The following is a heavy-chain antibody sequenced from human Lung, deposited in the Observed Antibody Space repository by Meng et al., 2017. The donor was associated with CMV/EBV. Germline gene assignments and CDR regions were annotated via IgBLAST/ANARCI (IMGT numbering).Heavy chain of an antibody. V-gene: IGHV3-30*02. J-gene: IGHJ4*02. CDR2: TRYDGSNK. CDR1: GITFSRNG. D-gene: IGHD3-9*01. CDR3: ANGKSVLRYFDWLFAVDY. Sequence: SCAASGITFSRNGMHWVRQAPGKGLEWVAFTRYDGSNKTYLDSVKGRFNIPRDNSKNTLYLQMKSLRAEDKAFDYCANGKSVLRYFDWLFAVDYXGQGXLVTVSS.